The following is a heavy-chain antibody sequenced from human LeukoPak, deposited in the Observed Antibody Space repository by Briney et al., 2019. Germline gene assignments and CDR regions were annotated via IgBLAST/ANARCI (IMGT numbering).Heavy chain of an antibody. Sequence: SETLSLTCTVSGGSVTSKGYYWGWFRQPPGMGVESIGIIYYSGTTYYNPSLKSRVTVSLETSKNQFSLKLISVTATDTAMYYCARRGLDGHFDYWGQGTLVTVSS. J-gene: IGHJ4*02. V-gene: IGHV4-39*01. CDR2: IYYSGTT. CDR1: GGSVTSKGYY. D-gene: IGHD5-24*01. CDR3: ARRGLDGHFDY.